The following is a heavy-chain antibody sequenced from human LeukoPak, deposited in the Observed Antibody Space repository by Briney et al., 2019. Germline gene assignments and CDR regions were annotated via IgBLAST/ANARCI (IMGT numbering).Heavy chain of an antibody. CDR2: INPNSGGT. CDR3: ASDGYCSSTSCYHFQH. J-gene: IGHJ1*01. V-gene: IGHV1-2*02. CDR1: GYTFTGYY. D-gene: IGHD2-2*03. Sequence: GASVTVSCKASGYTFTGYYMHWVRQAPGQGLEWMGWINPNSGGTNYAQKFQGRVTMTRDTSISTAYMELSRLRSDDTAVYYCASDGYCSSTSCYHFQHWGQGTLVTVSS.